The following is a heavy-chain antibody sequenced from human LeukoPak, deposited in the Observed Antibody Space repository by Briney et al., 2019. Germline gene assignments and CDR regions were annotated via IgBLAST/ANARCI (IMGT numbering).Heavy chain of an antibody. Sequence: GESLKISCKGSGYSFTNSWIAWVRQMPGKGLEWMGIIYPGDSDTRYSPSFQGQVTISADKSISTAYLQWSSLKASDTAMYYCAKSMTVADYGSDYWGQGTLVTVSS. CDR1: GYSFTNSW. CDR3: AKSMTVADYGSDY. CDR2: IYPGDSDT. J-gene: IGHJ4*02. D-gene: IGHD6-19*01. V-gene: IGHV5-51*01.